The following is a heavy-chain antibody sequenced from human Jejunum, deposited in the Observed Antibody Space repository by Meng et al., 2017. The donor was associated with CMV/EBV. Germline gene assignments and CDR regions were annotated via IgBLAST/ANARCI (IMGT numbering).Heavy chain of an antibody. Sequence: GFPFTSYSINWVRQAPGKGLEWLSYISGSSTYIYHADSVKGRFTISRDNAKNSVYLQMNSLRAEDTAVYYCARAIDYGDPNWFDPWGQGTLVTVSS. CDR1: GFPFTSYS. CDR3: ARAIDYGDPNWFDP. D-gene: IGHD4-17*01. CDR2: ISGSSTYI. J-gene: IGHJ5*02. V-gene: IGHV3-21*01.